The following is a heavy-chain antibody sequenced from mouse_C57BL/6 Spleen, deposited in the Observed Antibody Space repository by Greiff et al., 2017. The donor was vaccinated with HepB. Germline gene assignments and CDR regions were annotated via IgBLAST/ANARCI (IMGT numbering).Heavy chain of an antibody. CDR1: GFTFSDYY. V-gene: IGHV5-16*01. Sequence: DVQLVESEGGLVQPGSSMKLSCTASGFTFSDYYMAWVRQVPEKGLEWVANINYDGSSTYYLDSLKSRFIISRDNAKNILYLQMSSLKSEDTATYYCARDRGAYYSNYGAMDYWGQGTSVTVSS. J-gene: IGHJ4*01. D-gene: IGHD2-5*01. CDR3: ARDRGAYYSNYGAMDY. CDR2: INYDGSST.